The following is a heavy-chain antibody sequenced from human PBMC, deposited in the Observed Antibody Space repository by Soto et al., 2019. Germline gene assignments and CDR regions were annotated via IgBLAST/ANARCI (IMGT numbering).Heavy chain of an antibody. Sequence: GGSLRLSCAASGFTFSSYSMNWVRQAPGKGLEWVSYISSSSSTIYYADFVKGRFTISRDNAKNSLYLQMNSLRDEDTAVYYCARVGIAVAEDAFDIWGQGTMVTVSS. CDR3: ARVGIAVAEDAFDI. CDR2: ISSSSSTI. J-gene: IGHJ3*02. CDR1: GFTFSSYS. V-gene: IGHV3-48*02. D-gene: IGHD6-19*01.